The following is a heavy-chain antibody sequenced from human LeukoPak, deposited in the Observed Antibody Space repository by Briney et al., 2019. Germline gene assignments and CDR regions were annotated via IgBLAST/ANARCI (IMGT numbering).Heavy chain of an antibody. J-gene: IGHJ4*02. CDR1: GGSISSYH. D-gene: IGHD3-10*01. V-gene: IGHV4-59*01. Sequence: SETLSLTCTVSGGSISSYHWSWIRQPPGKGLEWIGYIYYTGATNYNPSLKSRVTMSVDTSKNQFSLQLSSVTAADTAVYYCARGRGSGNSYPPFDYWGQGTLVTVS. CDR2: IYYTGAT. CDR3: ARGRGSGNSYPPFDY.